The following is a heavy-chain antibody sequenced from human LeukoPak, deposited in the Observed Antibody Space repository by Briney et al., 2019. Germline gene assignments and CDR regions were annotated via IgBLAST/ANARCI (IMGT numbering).Heavy chain of an antibody. Sequence: PSETLSLTCTVSGGSISSYYWSWIRRPPGKGLEWIGEINHSGSTSYNPSLKSRVTMSVDTSKNQFSLKLSSVTAADTAVYYCARLSSRRFPPTYSFDRRNYFDYWGQGTLVTVSS. J-gene: IGHJ4*02. D-gene: IGHD3-22*01. V-gene: IGHV4-34*01. CDR1: GGSISSYY. CDR3: ARLSSRRFPPTYSFDRRNYFDY. CDR2: INHSGST.